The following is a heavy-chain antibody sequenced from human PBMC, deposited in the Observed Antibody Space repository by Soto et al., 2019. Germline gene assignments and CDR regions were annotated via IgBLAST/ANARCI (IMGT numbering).Heavy chain of an antibody. CDR3: ASFMVRGVITGY. Sequence: PGGSLRLSCAASGFTFSDHYMDWVRQAPGKGLEWVGRIRKEANSYTTEYATSVKGRFTISRDDSKNSLYLQMNSLRAEDTAVYYCASFMVRGVITGYWGQGTLVTVPS. J-gene: IGHJ4*02. CDR2: IRKEANSYTT. V-gene: IGHV3-72*01. D-gene: IGHD3-10*01. CDR1: GFTFSDHY.